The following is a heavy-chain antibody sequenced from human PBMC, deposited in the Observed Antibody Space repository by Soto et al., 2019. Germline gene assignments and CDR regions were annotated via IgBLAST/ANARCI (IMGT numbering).Heavy chain of an antibody. CDR3: ATDLTGYSHDAFDI. D-gene: IGHD3-9*01. J-gene: IGHJ3*02. CDR2: IYYSGST. CDR1: GGSISSYY. Sequence: SETLSLTCTVSGGSISSYYWSWIRQPPGKGLEWIGYIYYSGSTNYNPSLKSRVTISVDTSKNQFSLKLSSVTAADTAIYYCATDLTGYSHDAFDIWGQGTMVTVSS. V-gene: IGHV4-59*01.